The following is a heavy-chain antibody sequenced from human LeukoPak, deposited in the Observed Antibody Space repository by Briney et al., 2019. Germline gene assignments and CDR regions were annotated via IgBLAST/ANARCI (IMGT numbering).Heavy chain of an antibody. V-gene: IGHV4-59*01. CDR1: GGSITGYH. D-gene: IGHD3-3*01. CDR3: ARGGEWLDY. J-gene: IGHJ4*02. Sequence: SETLSLTCSVSGGSITGYHWSWIRQPPGKGLEWIGYIYYSGSTNYNPSLKSRVTISVDTSKNQFSLKLSSVTAADTAVYYCARGGEWLDYWGQGTLVTVSS. CDR2: IYYSGST.